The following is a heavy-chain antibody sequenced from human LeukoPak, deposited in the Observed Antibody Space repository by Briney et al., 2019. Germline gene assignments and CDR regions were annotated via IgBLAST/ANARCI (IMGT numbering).Heavy chain of an antibody. Sequence: GASVKVSCKVSGNSLIYLSMHWVRQAPGKGLEWLGGLDPEGGGLIYAQNFQGRVIMTEDTSTDTAYMELSSLKSEDTGVYYCARDPRPITDWAPFTNWFDPWGQGTLVTVSS. J-gene: IGHJ5*02. CDR1: GNSLIYLS. V-gene: IGHV1-24*01. CDR2: LDPEGGGL. D-gene: IGHD3/OR15-3a*01. CDR3: ARDPRPITDWAPFTNWFDP.